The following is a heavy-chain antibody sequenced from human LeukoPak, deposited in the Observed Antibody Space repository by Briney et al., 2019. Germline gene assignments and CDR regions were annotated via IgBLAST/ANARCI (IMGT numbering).Heavy chain of an antibody. V-gene: IGHV3-30-3*01. Sequence: GRSLRLSCAASGFTFSSYAMHWVRQAPGKGLEWVAVISYDGSNKYYADSVKGRFTISRDNSKNTLYLQMNSLRAEDTAVYYCARGSSGWGYWGQGTLVTVSS. J-gene: IGHJ4*02. CDR3: ARGSSGWGY. D-gene: IGHD6-19*01. CDR1: GFTFSSYA. CDR2: ISYDGSNK.